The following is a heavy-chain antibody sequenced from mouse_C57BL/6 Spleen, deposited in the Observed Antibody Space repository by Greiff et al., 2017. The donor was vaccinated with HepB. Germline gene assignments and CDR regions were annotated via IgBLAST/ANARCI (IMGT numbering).Heavy chain of an antibody. CDR3: ARSFYDGYSDY. J-gene: IGHJ2*01. D-gene: IGHD2-3*01. CDR1: GYTFTSYW. CDR2: IHPNSGST. V-gene: IGHV1-64*01. Sequence: VQLQQPGAELVKPGASVKLSCKASGYTFTSYWMHWVKQRPGQGLEWIGMIHPNSGSTNYNEKFKSKATLTVDKSSSTAYMQLSSLTSEDSAVYYCARSFYDGYSDYWGQGTTLTVSS.